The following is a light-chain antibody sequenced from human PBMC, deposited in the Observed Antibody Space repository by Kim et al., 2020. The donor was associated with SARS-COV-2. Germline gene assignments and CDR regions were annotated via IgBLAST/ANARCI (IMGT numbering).Light chain of an antibody. CDR3: QQYNNWPQT. CDR2: GAS. J-gene: IGKJ1*01. V-gene: IGKV3-15*01. Sequence: EKVVTQSPATLSVSPGERVTLSCRASQSVSSDLAWYLQKPGQAPRLLIYGASTRATGIPARFSGSGSGTEFTLTISSLQSEDFAVYYCQQYNNWPQTFGQGTKVDIK. CDR1: QSVSSD.